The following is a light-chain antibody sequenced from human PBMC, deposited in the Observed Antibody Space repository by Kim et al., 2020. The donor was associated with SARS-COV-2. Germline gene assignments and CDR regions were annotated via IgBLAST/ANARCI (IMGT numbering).Light chain of an antibody. CDR2: EDT. V-gene: IGLV3-1*01. CDR3: QAWDSSTAV. CDR1: KLGKKY. Sequence: VSPGQTASITYTGNKLGKKYAYWYQQKPSQSPVLIIYEDTKRPSGIPERFSGSNSGNTATLTISGTQAMDEADYYCQAWDSSTAVFGGGTQLTVL. J-gene: IGLJ3*02.